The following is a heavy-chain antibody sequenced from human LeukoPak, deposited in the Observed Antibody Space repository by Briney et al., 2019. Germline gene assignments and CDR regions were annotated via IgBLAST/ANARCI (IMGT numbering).Heavy chain of an antibody. D-gene: IGHD4-23*01. CDR1: GGSVTSSNW. CDR2: TSHTGSS. J-gene: IGHJ6*03. Sequence: SGTLSFTCALSGGSVTSSNWWSWARQPPGKGLEWLGETSHTGSSNYNPSLRSRVTISVDTSKNQFSLKLSSVTAAATAVYYCARDVGGGYYYYMDVWGKGTTVTVSS. CDR3: ARDVGGGYYYYMDV. V-gene: IGHV4-4*02.